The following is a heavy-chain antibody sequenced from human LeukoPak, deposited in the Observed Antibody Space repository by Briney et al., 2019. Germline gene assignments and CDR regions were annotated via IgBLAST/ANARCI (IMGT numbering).Heavy chain of an antibody. V-gene: IGHV1-18*01. D-gene: IGHD2-15*01. Sequence: GASVKVSCKASGYTFTSYGISWVRQAPGQGLEWMGWISAYNGNTNYAQKIQGRLTMTRDTAISTAYMELSSLTSEDTAVYYCARINCSGVGCYFDYWGQGTLVTVSS. CDR3: ARINCSGVGCYFDY. CDR1: GYTFTSYG. J-gene: IGHJ4*02. CDR2: ISAYNGNT.